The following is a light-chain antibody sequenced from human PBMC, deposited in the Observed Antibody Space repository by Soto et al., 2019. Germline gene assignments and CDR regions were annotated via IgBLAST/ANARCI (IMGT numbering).Light chain of an antibody. Sequence: IRMTQSPSTQPASVGDRITITCRASQSIGNWLAWYQQKPGRAPKFLMSEASSLESGVPSRFSGSGSGTEFTLTISGLQPDDFATYYCQQYKSNPWTFGQGTKVDIK. CDR1: QSIGNW. CDR3: QQYKSNPWT. CDR2: EAS. J-gene: IGKJ1*01. V-gene: IGKV1-5*03.